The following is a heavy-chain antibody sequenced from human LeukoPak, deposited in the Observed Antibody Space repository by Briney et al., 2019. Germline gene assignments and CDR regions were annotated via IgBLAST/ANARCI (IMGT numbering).Heavy chain of an antibody. Sequence: PGGSLRLSCAASGFTLSSYSMSWIRQAPGEGLEWVADISSSGSTIYYADSVKGRFTISRDNAKNSLYLQMNSLRAEDTAVYYCARDGGGYSGYDFFDYWGQGTLVTVSS. V-gene: IGHV3-48*04. CDR3: ARDGGGYSGYDFFDY. CDR2: ISSSGSTI. CDR1: GFTLSSYS. D-gene: IGHD5-12*01. J-gene: IGHJ4*02.